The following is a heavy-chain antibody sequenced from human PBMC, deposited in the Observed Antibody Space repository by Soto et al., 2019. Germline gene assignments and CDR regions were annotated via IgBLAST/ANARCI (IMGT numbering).Heavy chain of an antibody. CDR3: ARDRAEHCSGTTCYYYYMDV. CDR2: INPSGGST. CDR1: GYTFTSYY. D-gene: IGHD2-15*01. Sequence: GASVKVSCKASGYTFTSYYMHWVRQAPGQGLEWMGIINPSGGSTSYAQKYQGRVTMTRDTSTSTVYMEVSSLRSEDTAVYYCARDRAEHCSGTTCYYYYMDVWGKGTTVTVSS. J-gene: IGHJ6*03. V-gene: IGHV1-46*03.